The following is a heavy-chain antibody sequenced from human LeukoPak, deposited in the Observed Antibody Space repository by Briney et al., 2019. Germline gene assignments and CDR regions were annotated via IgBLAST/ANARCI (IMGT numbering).Heavy chain of an antibody. CDR3: ARRQYRSSWYYFDY. Sequence: PGGSLRLSSAASGFSFSTYAISWVRQAPGKGLEWISRINSDGSTTNYADSVKGRFTISRDNAKNTLYLQMNSLRAEDTAVYYCARRQYRSSWYYFDYWGQGTLVTVSS. V-gene: IGHV3-74*01. CDR2: INSDGSTT. D-gene: IGHD6-13*01. CDR1: GFSFSTYA. J-gene: IGHJ4*02.